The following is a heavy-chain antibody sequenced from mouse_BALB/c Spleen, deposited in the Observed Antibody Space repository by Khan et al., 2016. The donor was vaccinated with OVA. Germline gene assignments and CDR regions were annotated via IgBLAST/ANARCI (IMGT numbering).Heavy chain of an antibody. J-gene: IGHJ3*01. CDR2: IWSGGST. CDR1: VFSLTNFG. CDR3: ARREYLMTWFAF. V-gene: IGHV2-2*02. Sequence: VQLQESGPGLVQPSQSLSITCTVSVFSLTNFGVHWVRQPPGKGLEWLGVIWSGGSTDYNAAFKSRLSISKDNSKSQVFFKMNSLQANDTATYYCARREYLMTWFAFWGQGTLVTVSA.